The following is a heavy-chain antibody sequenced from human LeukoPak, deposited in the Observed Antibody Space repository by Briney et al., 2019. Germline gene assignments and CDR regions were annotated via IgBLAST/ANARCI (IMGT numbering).Heavy chain of an antibody. CDR1: GFTFSNAW. Sequence: GGSLRLSCAASGFTFSNAWMSWVRQAPGKGLEWVSSISSSSFYIYYADSVKGRFSISRDNAKGSLYLQMNSLRAEDTAVYYCAREIGGSSSPGDDAFDIWGQGTMVTVSS. CDR2: ISSSSFYI. J-gene: IGHJ3*02. V-gene: IGHV3-21*01. CDR3: AREIGGSSSPGDDAFDI. D-gene: IGHD6-13*01.